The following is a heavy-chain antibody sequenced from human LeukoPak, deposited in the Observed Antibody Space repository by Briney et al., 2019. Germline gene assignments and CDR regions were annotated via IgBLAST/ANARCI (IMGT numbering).Heavy chain of an antibody. D-gene: IGHD2-2*01. CDR1: GFSLSTRGVG. CDR2: SYWDDDK. CDR3: AHLRYCSSISCLNWFDP. V-gene: IGHV2-5*02. J-gene: IGHJ5*02. Sequence: SGPTLVKPTQTPTLTCTFSGFSLSTRGVGVGWIRQPPGKALEWLALSYWDDDKLYIPSVKSRITMTKDTSKDKVVLTMTNMEPVDTATYYCAHLRYCSSISCLNWFDPWGQGTMVTVSS.